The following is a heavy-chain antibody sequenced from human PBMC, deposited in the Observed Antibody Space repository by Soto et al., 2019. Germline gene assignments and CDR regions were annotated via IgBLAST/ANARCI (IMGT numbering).Heavy chain of an antibody. J-gene: IGHJ5*02. Sequence: VQLVQSGAEVKKPGASVKVSCKASGYTFSSYGISWVRQAPGQGLEWMGWISPYNGNTNYAQNLQGTVTITTDTSTRTAYMELRSLRTDDTAVYYCVRDLDGSGSYYTDLWGPGTQVTVSS. V-gene: IGHV1-18*04. CDR1: GYTFSSYG. CDR3: VRDLDGSGSYYTDL. CDR2: ISPYNGNT. D-gene: IGHD3-10*01.